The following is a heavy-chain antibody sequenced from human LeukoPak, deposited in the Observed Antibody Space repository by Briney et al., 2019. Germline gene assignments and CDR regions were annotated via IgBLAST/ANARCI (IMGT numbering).Heavy chain of an antibody. CDR3: SKGSNLRYFDWFDY. J-gene: IGHJ4*02. CDR1: GFIFSSYA. CDR2: ISGSGGST. V-gene: IGHV3-23*01. Sequence: GGSLRLSCAASGFIFSSYAMSWVRQAPGKGLEWVSAISGSGGSTYYADSVKGRFTISRDNSKNTLYLQMNSLRAEDTAVYYCSKGSNLRYFDWFDYWGQGTLVTVSS. D-gene: IGHD3-9*01.